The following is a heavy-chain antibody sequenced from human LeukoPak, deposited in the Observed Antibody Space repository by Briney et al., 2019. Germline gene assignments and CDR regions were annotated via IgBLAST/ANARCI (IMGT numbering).Heavy chain of an antibody. D-gene: IGHD1-26*01. CDR2: ITSSSYI. Sequence: PGESLRLSCAASGFTFSTYNMNWVRQAPGKGLEWLSSITSSSYIYYADSVKGRFTISRDNAKNSLYLQMNSLRDEDTAVYYCARDPYSGSYGDYYYYYMDVWGKGTTVTISS. J-gene: IGHJ6*03. V-gene: IGHV3-21*01. CDR3: ARDPYSGSYGDYYYYYMDV. CDR1: GFTFSTYN.